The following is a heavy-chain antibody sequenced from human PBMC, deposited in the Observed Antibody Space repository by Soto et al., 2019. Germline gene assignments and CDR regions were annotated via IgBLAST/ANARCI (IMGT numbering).Heavy chain of an antibody. V-gene: IGHV3-33*05. CDR3: ARWGKTGGLDV. CDR2: TSYDGSNK. J-gene: IGHJ1*01. D-gene: IGHD3-16*01. Sequence: QVQLVESGGGVVQPGTSLRLSCVGSGFTFRSYVIHWVRQAPGKGLEWVALTSYDGSNKDYGDSVKGRFTISRDNSRNTVDLKMDSLRREDTALYYCARWGKTGGLDVWGQGTLVSVSS. CDR1: GFTFRSYV.